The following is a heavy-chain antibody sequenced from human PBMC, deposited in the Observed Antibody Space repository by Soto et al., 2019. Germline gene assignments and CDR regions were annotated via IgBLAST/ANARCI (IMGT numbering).Heavy chain of an antibody. V-gene: IGHV4-59*12. Sequence: SETLSLTCTVSGGSISSSYWSWIRQPPGKGLEWIGYIYDSGSTYYNSSLNSRVTMSVDTSKNQFSLKLSSVTAADTAVYYCARVPDRWGQGTLVTVSS. J-gene: IGHJ5*02. CDR1: GGSISSSY. CDR2: IYDSGST. D-gene: IGHD2-2*01. CDR3: ARVPDR.